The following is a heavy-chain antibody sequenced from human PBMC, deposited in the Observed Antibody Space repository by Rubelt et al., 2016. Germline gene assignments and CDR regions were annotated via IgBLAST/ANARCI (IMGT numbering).Heavy chain of an antibody. CDR3: AREGGPRGRGVWYFDL. CDR2: ISHDGKVH. Sequence: QVQLVESGGGVVQPGRSLRLSCAASEFTFSSYSIHWVRQAPGEGLEWVSVISHDGKVHFYADSVKGRFTITRDHSGNTMSLQMNSLGPEETAVYYCAREGGPRGRGVWYFDLWGRGTLVTVSS. V-gene: IGHV3-30*04. J-gene: IGHJ2*01. D-gene: IGHD3-16*01. CDR1: EFTFSSYS.